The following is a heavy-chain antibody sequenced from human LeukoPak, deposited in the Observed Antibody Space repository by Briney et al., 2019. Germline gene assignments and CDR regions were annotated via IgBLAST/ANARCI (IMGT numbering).Heavy chain of an antibody. CDR1: GYSFTSYW. D-gene: IGHD5-24*01. CDR3: ARREMATIGDFDY. CDR2: IYPGDSDT. Sequence: HGESPKISCKGSGYSFTSYWIGWVRQMPGKGLEWMGIIYPGDSDTRYSPSFQGQVTISADKSISTAYLQWSSLKASDTAMYYCARREMATIGDFDYWGQGTLVTVSS. V-gene: IGHV5-51*01. J-gene: IGHJ4*02.